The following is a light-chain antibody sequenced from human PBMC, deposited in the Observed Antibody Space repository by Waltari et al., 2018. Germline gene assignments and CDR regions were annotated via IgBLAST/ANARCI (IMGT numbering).Light chain of an antibody. CDR1: QSVSSN. V-gene: IGKV3-15*01. CDR2: GVS. J-gene: IGKJ4*01. CDR3: QQYNNWPL. Sequence: EIVMTQSPATLSVSPGERATLSCRARQSVSSNLAWYQQRPGEAPSLLNYGVSTRATGIPASFSGSGSATESTPTISSLQSEDFAVYYCQQYNNWPLFGGGTRVEIK.